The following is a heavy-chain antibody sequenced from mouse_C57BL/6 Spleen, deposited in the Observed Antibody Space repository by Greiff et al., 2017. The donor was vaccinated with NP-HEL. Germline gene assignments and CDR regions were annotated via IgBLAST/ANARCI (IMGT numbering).Heavy chain of an antibody. D-gene: IGHD2-4*01. CDR1: GFNIKDYY. CDR3: ARWDDYDGVAWFAY. Sequence: VQLQQSGAELVKPGASVKLSCTASGFNIKDYYMHWVKQRTEQGLEWIGRIDPEDGETKYAPKFQGKATLTADTSSNTAYLQLSSLTSEDTAVYYCARWDDYDGVAWFAYWGQGTLVTVSA. V-gene: IGHV14-2*01. J-gene: IGHJ3*01. CDR2: IDPEDGET.